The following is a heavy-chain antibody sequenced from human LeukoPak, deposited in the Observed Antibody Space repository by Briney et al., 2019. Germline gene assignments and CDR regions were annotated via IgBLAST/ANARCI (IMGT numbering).Heavy chain of an antibody. CDR2: ISGYNGNT. J-gene: IGHJ5*02. Sequence: ASVKVSCKTSGYTFTDFALTWVRQAPGQGLEYMGWISGYNGNTKYAPEFQGRLTITTDTSTTTAYMELRSLRSDDTAVYYCARGSLTGTASWFDPWGQGTLVTVSS. CDR1: GYTFTDFA. D-gene: IGHD3-9*01. V-gene: IGHV1-18*01. CDR3: ARGSLTGTASWFDP.